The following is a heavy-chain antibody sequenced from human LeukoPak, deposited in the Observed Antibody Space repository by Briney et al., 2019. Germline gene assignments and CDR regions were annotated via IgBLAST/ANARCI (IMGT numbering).Heavy chain of an antibody. CDR3: ARDPTYNWNDEGDY. CDR2: ISSSSSYI. Sequence: NPGRSLRLSCAASGFTFSSYSMNWVRQAPGKGLEWVSSISSSSSYIYYADSVKGRFTISRDNAKNSLYLQMNSLRAEDTAVYYCARDPTYNWNDEGDYWGQGTLVTVSS. V-gene: IGHV3-21*01. D-gene: IGHD1-1*01. CDR1: GFTFSSYS. J-gene: IGHJ4*02.